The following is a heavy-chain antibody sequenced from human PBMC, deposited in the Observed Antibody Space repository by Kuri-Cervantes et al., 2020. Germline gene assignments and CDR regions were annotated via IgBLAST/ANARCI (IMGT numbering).Heavy chain of an antibody. Sequence: GSLRLSCAVYGGSFSGYYWSWIRQHPGKGLEWIGEINHSGSTNYNPSLKSRVTISVDTSKNQFSLKLSSVTAADTAVYYCAREVRGVISQIDYWGQGTLVTVSS. CDR1: GGSFSGYY. CDR2: INHSGST. J-gene: IGHJ4*02. V-gene: IGHV4-34*01. D-gene: IGHD3-10*01. CDR3: AREVRGVISQIDY.